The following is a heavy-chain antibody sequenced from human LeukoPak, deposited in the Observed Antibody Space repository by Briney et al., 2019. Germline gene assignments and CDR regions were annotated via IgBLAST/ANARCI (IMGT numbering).Heavy chain of an antibody. Sequence: GASVKVSCKASGGTLSSYAISWVRQAPGQGLEWMGGIIPIFGTANYAQKFQGRVTITADESTSTAYMELSSLRSEDTAVYYCARVPTTYGDQLLSFFDYWGQGTLVTVSS. J-gene: IGHJ4*02. CDR1: GGTLSSYA. CDR2: IIPIFGTA. V-gene: IGHV1-69*13. D-gene: IGHD2-2*01. CDR3: ARVPTTYGDQLLSFFDY.